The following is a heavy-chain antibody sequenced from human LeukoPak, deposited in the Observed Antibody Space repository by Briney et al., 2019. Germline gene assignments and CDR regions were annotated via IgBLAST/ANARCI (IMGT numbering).Heavy chain of an antibody. CDR2: IYQSGPA. Sequence: PSETLSLTCIVSGYSISSGYYWGWIRQPPGKGLEWIGSIYQSGPAYYNPSLKSRVTTSVDTFKNQFSLKLSSVTAADTAVYYCARRNPYYYMDVWGKGTTVTVSS. J-gene: IGHJ6*03. CDR1: GYSISSGYY. CDR3: ARRNPYYYMDV. V-gene: IGHV4-38-2*02.